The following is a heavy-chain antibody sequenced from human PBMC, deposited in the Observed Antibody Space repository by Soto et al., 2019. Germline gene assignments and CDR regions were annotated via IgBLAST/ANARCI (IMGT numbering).Heavy chain of an antibody. Sequence: SETLSLTCAVSGGSISSGGYSWSWIRQPPGKGLEWIGYIYHRGSTYYNPSLKSRVTISVDRSKNQFSLKLSSVTAADTAVYYCARGPWNDDMGHFDPCGQGTLVTVSS. J-gene: IGHJ5*02. D-gene: IGHD1-1*01. V-gene: IGHV4-30-2*01. CDR1: GGSISSGGYS. CDR2: IYHRGST. CDR3: ARGPWNDDMGHFDP.